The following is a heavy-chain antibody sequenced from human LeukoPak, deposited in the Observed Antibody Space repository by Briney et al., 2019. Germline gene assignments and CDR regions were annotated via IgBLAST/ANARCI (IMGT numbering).Heavy chain of an antibody. J-gene: IGHJ4*02. D-gene: IGHD5-18*01. CDR1: LFTSSSYG. Sequence: GGALRLSPAPSLFTSSSYGTHWGPQTPRKGLWWVAFIRYDVSNKYYTHSVRGGFTLSTDNSKNTLYLQMNSLRAEDTAVYYCANGLRGYSYGCFDYGGQGTLVTVSS. V-gene: IGHV3-30*02. CDR3: ANGLRGYSYGCFDY. CDR2: IRYDVSNK.